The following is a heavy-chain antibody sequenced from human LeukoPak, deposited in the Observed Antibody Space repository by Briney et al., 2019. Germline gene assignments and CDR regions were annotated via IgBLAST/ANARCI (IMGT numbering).Heavy chain of an antibody. CDR3: ARDLETHGFDD. J-gene: IGHJ4*02. CDR1: GFTFSSYA. CDR2: ISYDGSNK. Sequence: GGSLRLSCASSGFTFSSYAMHWVRQAPGKGLEWVAVISYDGSNKYYADSVKGRFTISRDNSKNTLYLQMNGLRAEDTAVYYFARDLETHGFDDGGERTLVSVS. V-gene: IGHV3-30*01.